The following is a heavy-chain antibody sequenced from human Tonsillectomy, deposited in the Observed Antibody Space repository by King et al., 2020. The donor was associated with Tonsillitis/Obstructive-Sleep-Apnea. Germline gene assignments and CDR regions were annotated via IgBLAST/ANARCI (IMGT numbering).Heavy chain of an antibody. V-gene: IGHV3-30*04. D-gene: IGHD6-13*01. CDR2: ISYDGSNK. CDR1: GFTLSSYA. Sequence: VQLVESGGGVVQPGRSLRLSCAASGFTLSSYAMHWVRQAPGKGLEWVAVISYDGSNKYYADSVKGRFTISRDNSKNTVYLQVSSLRAEDPAVYYCARDRGGHSSSWYYGYYYYGMDVWGQGTTVTVSS. J-gene: IGHJ6*02. CDR3: ARDRGGHSSSWYYGYYYYGMDV.